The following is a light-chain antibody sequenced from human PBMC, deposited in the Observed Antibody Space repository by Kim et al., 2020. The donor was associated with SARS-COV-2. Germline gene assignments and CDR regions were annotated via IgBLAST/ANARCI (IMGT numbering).Light chain of an antibody. J-gene: IGLJ1*01. CDR3: NSRAGFGDHIQYV. Sequence: SSELTQDPAVSVALGQTVRITCQGDSLRTYFPTWYQQKPGQAPVLVVYGRNSRPSGIPVRFSGSSSGNTASLTNTGAQAEDEADYFCNSRAGFGDHIQYVFGPGTKVIVL. V-gene: IGLV3-19*01. CDR2: GRN. CDR1: SLRTYF.